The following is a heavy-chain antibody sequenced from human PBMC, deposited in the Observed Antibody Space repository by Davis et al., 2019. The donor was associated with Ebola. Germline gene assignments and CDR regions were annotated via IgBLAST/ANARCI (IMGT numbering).Heavy chain of an antibody. CDR1: GYTFTNSD. V-gene: IGHV7-4-1*02. Sequence: AASVKASCKASGYTFTNSDMNWVRQAPGQGLEWMGWISTTTGTPTYAQGFTGRFVFSLDTSVSTAYLQISGLKAEDTVVYYCARAGELDYWGQGTLVTVSS. CDR2: ISTTTGTP. CDR3: ARAGELDY. J-gene: IGHJ4*02. D-gene: IGHD1-14*01.